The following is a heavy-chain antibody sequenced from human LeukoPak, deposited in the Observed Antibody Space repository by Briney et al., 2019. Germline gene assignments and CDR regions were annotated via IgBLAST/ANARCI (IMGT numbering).Heavy chain of an antibody. Sequence: ASVKVSCKASGYTFTGYYMHWVRQAPGQELEGMVWINPNSGGTDYAQKFQGRVTMTRYTSISTAYMELSRLRSDDTAVYYCARELYSSSLEPFDYWGQGTLVTVSS. CDR2: INPNSGGT. V-gene: IGHV1-2*02. D-gene: IGHD6-6*01. CDR1: GYTFTGYY. CDR3: ARELYSSSLEPFDY. J-gene: IGHJ4*02.